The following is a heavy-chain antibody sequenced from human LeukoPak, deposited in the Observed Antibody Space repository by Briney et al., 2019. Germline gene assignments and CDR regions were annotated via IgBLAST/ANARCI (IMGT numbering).Heavy chain of an antibody. V-gene: IGHV1-18*01. CDR1: GYTFTSYG. J-gene: IGHJ4*02. D-gene: IGHD2-2*03. CDR3: ARDLSTGGYCSSSTCYGLRGRFDY. Sequence: ASVKVSCKASGYTFTSYGISWVRQAPGQGLEWMGWISAYNGNTNYAQKLQGRVTMTTDTSTSTAYMELRSLRSDDTAVYYCARDLSTGGYCSSSTCYGLRGRFDYWSQGTLVTVSS. CDR2: ISAYNGNT.